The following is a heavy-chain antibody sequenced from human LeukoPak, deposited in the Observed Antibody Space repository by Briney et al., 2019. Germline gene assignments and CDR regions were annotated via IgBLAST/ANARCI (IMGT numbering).Heavy chain of an antibody. V-gene: IGHV3-9*01. CDR3: ARDMGYYDSSGYYYGMDV. CDR2: ISWNGGSI. D-gene: IGHD3-22*01. Sequence: PGRSLRLSCAASGFTFDDYAMHWVRQAPGKGLEWVSGISWNGGSIGYADSVKGRFTISRDNAKNSLYLQMNSLRAEDTAVYYCARDMGYYDSSGYYYGMDVWGQGTTVTVSS. J-gene: IGHJ6*02. CDR1: GFTFDDYA.